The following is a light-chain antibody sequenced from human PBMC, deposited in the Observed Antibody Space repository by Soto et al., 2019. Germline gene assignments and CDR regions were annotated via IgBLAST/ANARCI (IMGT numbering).Light chain of an antibody. CDR1: QSVTGSY. J-gene: IGKJ1*01. Sequence: EIVLTQSPGTLSLSPGERATLSCRASQSVTGSYVAWYQHKPGQAPRLLIYGASSRATGIPDRFSGSGSGTDFTLTISSLEPEDFAVYYWQQYGSPWAFGQGTKVEIK. CDR2: GAS. CDR3: QQYGSPWA. V-gene: IGKV3-20*01.